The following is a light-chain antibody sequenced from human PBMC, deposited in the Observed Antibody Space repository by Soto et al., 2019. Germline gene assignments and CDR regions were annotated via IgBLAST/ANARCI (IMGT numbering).Light chain of an antibody. CDR1: QSISIY. J-gene: IGKJ4*01. CDR3: QQSFNNPLT. CDR2: AAS. Sequence: IQVTQSASSLSASVGDRVTITCRTSQSISIYLNWYQQIPGKAPKLLIFAASTLQTGVPSRFSGSGSGTDFTLTISNLQAEDLATYYCQQSFNNPLTFGGGTKVDIK. V-gene: IGKV1-39*01.